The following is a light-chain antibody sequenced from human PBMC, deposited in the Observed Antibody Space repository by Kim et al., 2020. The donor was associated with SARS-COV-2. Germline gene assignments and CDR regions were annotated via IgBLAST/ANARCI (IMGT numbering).Light chain of an antibody. Sequence: YNHVSWYQQFPGKVPKLMIFDVNKRPSGVSDRFSGSKSGKTASLTISGLQAGDEADYYCISSTASSTYVFGSGTKVTVL. CDR3: ISSTASSTYV. CDR1: YNH. J-gene: IGLJ1*01. V-gene: IGLV2-14*04. CDR2: DVN.